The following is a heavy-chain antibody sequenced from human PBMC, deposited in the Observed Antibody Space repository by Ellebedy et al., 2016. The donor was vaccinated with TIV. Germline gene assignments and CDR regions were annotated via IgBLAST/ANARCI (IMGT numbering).Heavy chain of an antibody. J-gene: IGHJ4*02. D-gene: IGHD5-12*01. V-gene: IGHV3-7*03. CDR2: MNQVGSEK. CDR1: GFTFSDYY. CDR3: ARDPNSPGDTGYGDY. Sequence: PGGSLRLSCAASGFTFSDYYMTWIRQAPGKGLEWVANMNQVGSEKYYVDSVKGRFTISRDNAQNSLYLHMNNLRAEDTAVYYCARDPNSPGDTGYGDYWGQGVVVTVST.